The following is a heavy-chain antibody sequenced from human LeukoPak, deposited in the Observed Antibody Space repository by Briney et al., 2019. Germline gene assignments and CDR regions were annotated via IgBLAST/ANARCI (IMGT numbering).Heavy chain of an antibody. CDR3: AKAKYYDILTGPTNHWHFDL. D-gene: IGHD3-9*01. CDR2: ISWNSGTI. J-gene: IGHJ2*01. CDR1: GFTFDDYA. Sequence: TGGSLRLPCAVSGFTFDDYAMHWVRQESGKGLEWVSGISWNSGTIVYADSVKGRFTTSRDNAKNSLFLQMNSLRPEDTALYYCAKAKYYDILTGPTNHWHFDLWGRGTLVAVSS. V-gene: IGHV3-9*01.